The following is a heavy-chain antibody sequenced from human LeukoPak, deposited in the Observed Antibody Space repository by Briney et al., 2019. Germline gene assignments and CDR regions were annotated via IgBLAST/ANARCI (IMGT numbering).Heavy chain of an antibody. V-gene: IGHV3-7*01. CDR3: ATDGSPFDN. D-gene: IGHD1-26*01. Sequence: GGSLRLSCAASGFTISGYWMSWVRQAPGKGLEWVANIKQDASEKYYVGSVQGRFTISRDNAKNSVFLQMSSLRAEDTAVYYCATDGSPFDNWGQGILVTVSS. CDR2: IKQDASEK. CDR1: GFTISGYW. J-gene: IGHJ4*02.